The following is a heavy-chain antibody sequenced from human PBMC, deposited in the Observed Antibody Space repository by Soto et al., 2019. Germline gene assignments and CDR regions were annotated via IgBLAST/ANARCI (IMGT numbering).Heavy chain of an antibody. V-gene: IGHV4-39*01. J-gene: IGHJ4*02. Sequence: SETLSLTCTVSGGSIIGTNYYWAGIRQPPGRGLESIGSIYHSGSTYYSPSLKSRVTISVDTSKSQFSLNLRSVTAPDTALYYCARWNDGTHDYWGQGTLVTVSS. D-gene: IGHD1-1*01. CDR2: IYHSGST. CDR3: ARWNDGTHDY. CDR1: GGSIIGTNYY.